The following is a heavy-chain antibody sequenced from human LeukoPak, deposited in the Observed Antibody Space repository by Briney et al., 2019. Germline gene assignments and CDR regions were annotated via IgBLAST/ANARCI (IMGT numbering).Heavy chain of an antibody. V-gene: IGHV4-39*07. CDR2: IYYSGIT. CDR1: GGSISSSNYY. D-gene: IGHD1-1*01. Sequence: SETLSLTCTVSGGSISSSNYYWGWVRQPPGKGLEWIGSIYYSGITYYNSSLKSRVTISVDASKNQFSLKLSSVTAADTAVYYCARVEDSDAFDIWGQGTMVTVSS. J-gene: IGHJ3*02. CDR3: ARVEDSDAFDI.